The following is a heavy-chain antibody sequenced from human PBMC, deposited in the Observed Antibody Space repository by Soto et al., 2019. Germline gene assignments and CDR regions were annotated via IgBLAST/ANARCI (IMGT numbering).Heavy chain of an antibody. V-gene: IGHV3-23*01. J-gene: IGHJ4*02. Sequence: LRLSCAASGFTFSNYAMSWVRQAPGKGLEWVSAISASVGSTYYADSVKGRFTISRDNSKNTLYLQMNSLRAEDTAVYYCAKGGQSYDYWGQGTLVTVSS. CDR2: ISASVGST. CDR3: AKGGQSYDY. D-gene: IGHD3-10*01. CDR1: GFTFSNYA.